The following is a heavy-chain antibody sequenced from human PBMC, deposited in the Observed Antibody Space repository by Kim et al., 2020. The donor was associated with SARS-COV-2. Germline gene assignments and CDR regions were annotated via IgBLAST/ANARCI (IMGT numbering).Heavy chain of an antibody. V-gene: IGHV3-33*05. J-gene: IGHJ4*02. D-gene: IGHD6-13*01. CDR1: GFTFSSYG. Sequence: LSLTCAASGFTFSSYGMHWVRQAPGKGLEWVAVISYDGSNKYYADSVKGRFTISRDNSKNTLYLQMNSLRAEDTAVYYCARDQQGIAAAGIVYWGQG. CDR2: ISYDGSNK. CDR3: ARDQQGIAAAGIVY.